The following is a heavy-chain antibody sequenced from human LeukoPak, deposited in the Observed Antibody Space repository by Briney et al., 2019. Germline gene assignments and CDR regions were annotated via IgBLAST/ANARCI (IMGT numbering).Heavy chain of an antibody. CDR3: ARDRGFGQADV. V-gene: IGHV3-7*01. CDR1: GFTFSGYW. Sequence: GGSLTLSCAGSGFTFSGYWMSWLGQAPGRGVGCVVNIKQDGGEKYYVDSVKGRFTISRDNAKNSLYLQMNSLRAEDTAVYYCARDRGFGQADVWGKGTTVTVSS. CDR2: IKQDGGEK. J-gene: IGHJ6*04. D-gene: IGHD3-10*01.